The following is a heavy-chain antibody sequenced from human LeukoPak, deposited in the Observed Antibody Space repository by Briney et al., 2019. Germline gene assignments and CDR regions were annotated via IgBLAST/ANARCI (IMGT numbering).Heavy chain of an antibody. CDR3: ARETVAGTFDY. V-gene: IGHV3-11*01. CDR2: ISPSGDII. CDR1: GFTFSDYY. J-gene: IGHJ4*02. D-gene: IGHD6-19*01. Sequence: GSLRLSCAASGFTFSDYYISWIRQAPGKGLEWVSDISPSGDIISYADSVKGRFIISRDYAKESLHLQMNSLRVEDSAVYYCARETVAGTFDYWGKGTQVTVSS.